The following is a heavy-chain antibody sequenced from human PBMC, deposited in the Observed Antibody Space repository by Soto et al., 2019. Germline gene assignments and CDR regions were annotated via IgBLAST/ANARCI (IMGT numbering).Heavy chain of an antibody. Sequence: SETLSLTCSVSGDSISSVDYFWAWIRQPPGQALEYIGYIYKSTTTYYNPSFESRVAISLDTSKSQFSLTVTSVTAADTAVYFCARGRYCLTGRCFPNWFDSWGQGTLVTVSS. CDR2: IYKSTTT. J-gene: IGHJ5*01. D-gene: IGHD2-15*01. CDR1: GDSISSVDYF. V-gene: IGHV4-30-4*01. CDR3: ARGRYCLTGRCFPNWFDS.